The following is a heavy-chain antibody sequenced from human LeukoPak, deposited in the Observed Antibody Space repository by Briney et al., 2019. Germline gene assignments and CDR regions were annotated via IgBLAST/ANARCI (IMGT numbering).Heavy chain of an antibody. V-gene: IGHV4-39*07. Sequence: SETLSLTCTVSGGSISSSYYYWGWIRQPPGKGLEWIGSIYYSGSTYYNPSLKSRVTISVDTSKNQFSLKLSSVAAADTAVYYCARATAYSSSWPTSYYYYGMDVWGQGTTVTVSS. CDR3: ARATAYSSSWPTSYYYYGMDV. CDR1: GGSISSSYYY. CDR2: IYYSGST. J-gene: IGHJ6*02. D-gene: IGHD6-13*01.